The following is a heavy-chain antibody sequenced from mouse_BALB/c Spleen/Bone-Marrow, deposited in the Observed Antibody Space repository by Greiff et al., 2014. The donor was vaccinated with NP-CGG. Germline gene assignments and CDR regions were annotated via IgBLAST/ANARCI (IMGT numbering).Heavy chain of an antibody. Sequence: DVHLVESGGGLVKPGGSLKLSCAASGFTFSDYYIYWLRQTLEKRLEWVATISDGGNYSYYPDSVKGRFTISRDNAKNNLYLQMSSLKSEDTAMYYCARSRMRYGAMDYWGQGTSVTVFS. CDR2: ISDGGNYS. CDR3: ARSRMRYGAMDY. J-gene: IGHJ4*01. CDR1: GFTFSDYY. V-gene: IGHV5-4*02. D-gene: IGHD2-10*02.